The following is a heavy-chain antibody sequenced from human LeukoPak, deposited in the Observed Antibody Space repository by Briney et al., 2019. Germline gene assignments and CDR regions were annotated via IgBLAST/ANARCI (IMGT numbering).Heavy chain of an antibody. CDR1: GGSFSGYY. V-gene: IGHV4-30-4*08. CDR3: AKLGYCNSTSCYPFYYYMDV. CDR2: IYYSGST. Sequence: TSETLSLTCAVYGGSFSGYYWSWIRQPPGKGLEWIGYIYYSGSTYYNPSLKSRVTISVDTSKNQFSLKLRSATAADTALFYLAKLGYCNSTSCYPFYYYMDVWGKGTTVTVSS. D-gene: IGHD2-2*01. J-gene: IGHJ6*03.